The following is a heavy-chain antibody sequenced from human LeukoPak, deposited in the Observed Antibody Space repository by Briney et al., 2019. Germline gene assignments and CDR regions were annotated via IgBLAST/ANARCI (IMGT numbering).Heavy chain of an antibody. Sequence: SETLSLTCAVFGGSFSGYYWSWIRQPPGKGLEWIGEINHSGSTIYNPSFKSRVTISVDTSKNQVSLKLNSVTAADTAVYYCARALGAFDIWGQGTMVTVSS. J-gene: IGHJ3*02. V-gene: IGHV4-34*01. CDR3: ARALGAFDI. CDR1: GGSFSGYY. CDR2: INHSGST.